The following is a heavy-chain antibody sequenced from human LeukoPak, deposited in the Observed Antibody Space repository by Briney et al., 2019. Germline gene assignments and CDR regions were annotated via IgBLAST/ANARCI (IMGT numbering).Heavy chain of an antibody. V-gene: IGHV3-7*01. Sequence: GGSLRLSCAASGLAFRNYWMSWVRQAPGKGLEWVANIQPEGNAQNYVDSVKGRFTISRDNAKNSLYLQMNNLRAEDTAVYYCASTFPYCSDYNCALGGQGTLVTVSS. J-gene: IGHJ1*01. CDR1: GLAFRNYW. D-gene: IGHD2-15*01. CDR2: IQPEGNAQ. CDR3: ASTFPYCSDYNCAL.